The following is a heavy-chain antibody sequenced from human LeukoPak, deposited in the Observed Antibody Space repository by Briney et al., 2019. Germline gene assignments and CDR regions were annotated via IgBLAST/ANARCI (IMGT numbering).Heavy chain of an antibody. D-gene: IGHD3-22*01. V-gene: IGHV1-46*01. CDR3: ARGGASGRWYYYDSSGPENRYDY. Sequence: GASVKVSCKASGYTFTSYYMHWVRQAPGQGLEWMGIINPSGGSTSYAQKFQSRVTMTRDTSTSTVYMELSSLRSEDTAVYYCARGGASGRWYYYDSSGPENRYDYWGQGTLVTVSS. CDR2: INPSGGST. CDR1: GYTFTSYY. J-gene: IGHJ4*02.